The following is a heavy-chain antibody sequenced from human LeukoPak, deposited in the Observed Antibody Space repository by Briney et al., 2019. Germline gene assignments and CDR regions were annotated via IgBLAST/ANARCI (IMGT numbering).Heavy chain of an antibody. V-gene: IGHV1-69*01. J-gene: IGHJ6*02. CDR2: IIPIFGTA. D-gene: IGHD4-17*01. CDR1: GGTFSSYA. CDR3: ARGSMFYGDYELVYYYGMDV. Sequence: ASVKASCKASGGTFSSYAISWVRQAPGQGLEWMGGIIPIFGTANYAQKFQGRVTITADESTSTAYMELSSLRSEDTAVYFCARGSMFYGDYELVYYYGMDVWGQGTTVTVSS.